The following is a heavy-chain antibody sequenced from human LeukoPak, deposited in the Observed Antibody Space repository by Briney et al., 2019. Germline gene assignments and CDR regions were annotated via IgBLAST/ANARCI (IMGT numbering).Heavy chain of an antibody. CDR2: IYYSGST. CDR3: ARGSGDYRFDRDWLDP. D-gene: IGHD4-17*01. CDR1: GGSISSYY. Sequence: PSETLPLTCTVSGGSISSYYWSWIRQPPGKGLEWIGYIYYSGSTNYNPSLKSRVTISVDTSKNQFSLKLSSVTAADTAVYYCARGSGDYRFDRDWLDPWGQGSLVTVSS. J-gene: IGHJ5*02. V-gene: IGHV4-59*01.